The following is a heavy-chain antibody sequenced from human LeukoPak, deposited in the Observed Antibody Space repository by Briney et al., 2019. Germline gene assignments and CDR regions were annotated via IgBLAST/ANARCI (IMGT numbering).Heavy chain of an antibody. V-gene: IGHV1-3*01. CDR2: INAGNGNT. CDR3: ARALWNSGYPLDY. J-gene: IGHJ4*02. D-gene: IGHD5-12*01. CDR1: GYTFTGYY. Sequence: ASVKVSCKASGYTFTGYYMHWVRQAPGQRLEWMGWINAGNGNTKYSQKFQGRVTITRDTSASTAYMELSSLRSEDTAVYYCARALWNSGYPLDYWGQGTLVTVSS.